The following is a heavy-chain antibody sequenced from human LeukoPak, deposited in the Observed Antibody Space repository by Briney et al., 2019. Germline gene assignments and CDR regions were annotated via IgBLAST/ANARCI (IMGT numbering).Heavy chain of an antibody. J-gene: IGHJ3*02. CDR3: AKSNPPGPDAFDI. CDR1: GFTFSSYG. V-gene: IGHV3-23*01. Sequence: GGSLRLSCAASGFTFSSYGMSWVRQAPGKGLEWVSAISGSGGSTYYADSGKGRFTSSRDKSKNTLYLQMNSLRAEDTAVYYCAKSNPPGPDAFDIWGQGTMVTVSS. CDR2: ISGSGGST.